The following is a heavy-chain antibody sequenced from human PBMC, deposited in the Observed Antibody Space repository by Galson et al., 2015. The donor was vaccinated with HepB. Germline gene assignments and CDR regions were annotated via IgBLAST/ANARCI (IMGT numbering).Heavy chain of an antibody. V-gene: IGHV3-23*01. D-gene: IGHD2-2*02. CDR1: GFTFSSHA. CDR2: ISGSGAST. CDR3: AGYCSRTSCYRGRFAFDM. J-gene: IGHJ3*02. Sequence: SLRLSCAASGFTFSSHAMSWVRQAPGKGLEWVSAISGSGASTYYADSVKSRFTISKDNSKNTLYLQVNSLRAEDTAVYYCAGYCSRTSCYRGRFAFDMWGRGTMVTVSS.